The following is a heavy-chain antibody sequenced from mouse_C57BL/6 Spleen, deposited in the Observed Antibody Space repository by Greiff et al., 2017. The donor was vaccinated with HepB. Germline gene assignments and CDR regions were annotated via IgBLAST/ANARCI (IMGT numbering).Heavy chain of an antibody. CDR3: ARGGGLTGPAWFAY. CDR1: GYTFTDYY. CDR2: INPNNGGT. Sequence: EVQLQQSGPELVKPGASVKISCKASGYTFTDYYMNWVKQSHGKSLEWIGDINPNNGGTSYNQKFKGKATLTVDKSSSTAYMELRSLTSEDSAVYYCARGGGLTGPAWFAYWGQGTLVTVSA. D-gene: IGHD4-1*01. J-gene: IGHJ3*01. V-gene: IGHV1-26*01.